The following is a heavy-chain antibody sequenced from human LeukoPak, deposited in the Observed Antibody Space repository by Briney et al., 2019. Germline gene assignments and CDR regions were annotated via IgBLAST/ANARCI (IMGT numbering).Heavy chain of an antibody. D-gene: IGHD6-13*01. Sequence: SETLSLTCTVSGGSISSYYWSWIRQPPGKGLEWIGYIYYSGSTNYNPSLKSRVTISVDTSKNQFSLKLSSVTAADTAVYYCARREAAAGEEYFQHWGQGTLVTVSS. J-gene: IGHJ1*01. CDR1: GGSISSYY. CDR3: ARREAAAGEEYFQH. V-gene: IGHV4-59*08. CDR2: IYYSGST.